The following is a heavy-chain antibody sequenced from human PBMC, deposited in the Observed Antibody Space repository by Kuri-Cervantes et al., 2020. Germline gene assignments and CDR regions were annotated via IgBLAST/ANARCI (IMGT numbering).Heavy chain of an antibody. CDR3: ARDSGAVIADS. V-gene: IGHV3-7*01. CDR1: GFTFSRYW. J-gene: IGHJ4*02. Sequence: GGSLRLSCAASGFTFSRYWMSWVRQAPGKGLEWVTSIKQGGGQKYYLDSVKGRFTISKDNARNSLYLQMSSLRAEDTAVYYCARDSGAVIADSWGQGTLVTVSS. CDR2: IKQGGGQK. D-gene: IGHD3-10*01.